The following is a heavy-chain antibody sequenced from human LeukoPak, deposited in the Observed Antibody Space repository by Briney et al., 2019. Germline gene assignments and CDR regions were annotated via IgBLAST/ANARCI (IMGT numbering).Heavy chain of an antibody. CDR3: ASRGYYDSSGYPSNAFDI. V-gene: IGHV5-51*01. CDR1: GYSSTSYW. J-gene: IGHJ3*02. CDR2: IYPGDSDT. D-gene: IGHD3-22*01. Sequence: GESLKISCKGSGYSSTSYWIGWVRQMPGKGLEWMGIIYPGDSDTRYSPSFQGQVTISADKSISTAYLQWSSLKASDTAMYYCASRGYYDSSGYPSNAFDIWGQGTMVTVSS.